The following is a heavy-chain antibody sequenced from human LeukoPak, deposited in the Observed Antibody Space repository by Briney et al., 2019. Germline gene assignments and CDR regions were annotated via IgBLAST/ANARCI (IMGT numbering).Heavy chain of an antibody. CDR1: GGSISSSNW. D-gene: IGHD6-13*01. V-gene: IGHV4-4*02. CDR3: ARRVYSSSWSYYFDY. Sequence: SGTLSLTCAVSGGSISSSNWWSWVRQPPGKGLEWIGEIYHSGSTNYNPSLKSRVTISVDKSKNQFSLKLSSVTAADTAVYYCARRVYSSSWSYYFDYWGQGTLVTVSP. J-gene: IGHJ4*02. CDR2: IYHSGST.